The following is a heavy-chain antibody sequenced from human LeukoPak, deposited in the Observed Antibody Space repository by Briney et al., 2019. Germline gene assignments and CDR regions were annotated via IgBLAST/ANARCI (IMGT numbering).Heavy chain of an antibody. Sequence: SETLSLTCTVSGYSISSGYYWGWIRQPPGKGLEWIGSIYHSGRTFYNPSLKSRVTISVDTSKNQFSLKLSSVTAADTAVYYCARLYGSGSSLYFDYWGQGTLVTVSS. CDR3: ARLYGSGSSLYFDY. V-gene: IGHV4-38-2*02. D-gene: IGHD3-10*01. CDR2: IYHSGRT. J-gene: IGHJ4*02. CDR1: GYSISSGYY.